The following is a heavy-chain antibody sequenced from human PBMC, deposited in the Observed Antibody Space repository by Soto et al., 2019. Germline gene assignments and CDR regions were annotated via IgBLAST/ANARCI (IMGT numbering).Heavy chain of an antibody. V-gene: IGHV3-48*04. CDR3: ARREGEDY. D-gene: IGHD2-21*01. J-gene: IGHJ4*02. CDR2: ISSSSSTL. Sequence: GGSLRLSCAASGFTFSSYSMNWVRQAPGKGLEWVSYISSSSSTLYYADSVKGRFTISRDNAKNSLYLQMNSLRAEDTAVYYCARREGEDYWGQGTLVTVSS. CDR1: GFTFSSYS.